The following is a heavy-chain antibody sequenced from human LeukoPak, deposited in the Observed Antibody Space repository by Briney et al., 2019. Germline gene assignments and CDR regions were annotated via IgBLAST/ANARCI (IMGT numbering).Heavy chain of an antibody. CDR3: ARDRAVATSHYFAY. Sequence: GGSLRLSCAASGFTFSSYAMHWIRQAPGKGLEWVAVISYDGSNKYYADSVKGRFTISRDNSKNTLYLQMNSLRAEDTAVYYCARDRAVATSHYFAYWGQGTLVTVSS. CDR2: ISYDGSNK. CDR1: GFTFSSYA. V-gene: IGHV3-30-3*01. J-gene: IGHJ4*02. D-gene: IGHD5-12*01.